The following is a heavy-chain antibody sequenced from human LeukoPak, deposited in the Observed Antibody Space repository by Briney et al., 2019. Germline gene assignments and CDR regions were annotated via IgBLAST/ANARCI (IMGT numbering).Heavy chain of an antibody. CDR3: ARVLGGWYYFDC. Sequence: ETLSLTCTVSSGSISSYYWSWIRQPPGKGLEWIGYIHYSGSTNYNPSLKSRVTISVDTSKNQFSLNVSSVTAADTAVYYCARVLGGWYYFDCWGQGTLVTVSS. CDR2: IHYSGST. CDR1: SGSISSYY. J-gene: IGHJ4*02. V-gene: IGHV4-59*01. D-gene: IGHD6-19*01.